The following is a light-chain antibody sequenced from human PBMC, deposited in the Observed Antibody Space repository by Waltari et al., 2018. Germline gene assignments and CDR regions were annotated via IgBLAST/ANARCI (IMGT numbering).Light chain of an antibody. CDR1: CSTIGSNY. CDR2: RNN. Sequence: QSVLTPPPSASGTPGQRVTISRSGRCSTIGSNYVYWYQQPPGTAPKLLIYRNNQRPSGVPDRFSGSKSGTSASLAISGLRSEDEADYYCAAWDDSRYWVFGGGTKLTVL. V-gene: IGLV1-47*01. CDR3: AAWDDSRYWV. J-gene: IGLJ3*02.